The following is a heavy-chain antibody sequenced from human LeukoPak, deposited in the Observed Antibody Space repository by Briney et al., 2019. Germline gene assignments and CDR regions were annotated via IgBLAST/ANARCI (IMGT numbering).Heavy chain of an antibody. Sequence: ETLSLTCTVSGGSISSSSYYWGWIRQPPGKGLEWIGSIYYSGSTYYNPSLKSRVTISVDTSKNQFSLKLSSVTAADTAVYYCARRKWLVLDYWGQGTLVTVSS. CDR3: ARRKWLVLDY. CDR2: IYYSGST. J-gene: IGHJ4*02. V-gene: IGHV4-39*01. CDR1: GGSISSSSYY. D-gene: IGHD6-19*01.